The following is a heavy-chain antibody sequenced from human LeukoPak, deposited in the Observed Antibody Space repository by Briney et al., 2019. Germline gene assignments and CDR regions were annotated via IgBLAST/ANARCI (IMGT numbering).Heavy chain of an antibody. J-gene: IGHJ4*02. CDR3: MKDVGGAMADY. CDR2: IRGSGGST. Sequence: GGSLRLSCAASGFTSTNYAMSWVRQAPGKGLECVSGIRGSGGSTYSAYSVKGRFTISRDNSKTTLYLKMNSLRAEDTALYYCMKDVGGAMADYWGQGTLVTVSS. D-gene: IGHD3-16*01. V-gene: IGHV3-23*01. CDR1: GFTSTNYA.